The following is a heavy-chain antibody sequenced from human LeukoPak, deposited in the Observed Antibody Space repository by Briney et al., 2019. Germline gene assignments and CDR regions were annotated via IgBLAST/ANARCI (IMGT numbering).Heavy chain of an antibody. CDR1: DDSLNNGAFS. V-gene: IGHV4-30-2*01. D-gene: IGHD1-7*01. Sequence: SQTLSLTCAVSDDSLNNGAFSWSWIRQPPGKGLEWLGYFYHSGSSYYSPSFRSRVTMSIDRSTKQFSLKLSSVTAADTAVYYCARLNWDYYFDYWGRGTLVTVSS. CDR2: FYHSGSS. J-gene: IGHJ4*02. CDR3: ARLNWDYYFDY.